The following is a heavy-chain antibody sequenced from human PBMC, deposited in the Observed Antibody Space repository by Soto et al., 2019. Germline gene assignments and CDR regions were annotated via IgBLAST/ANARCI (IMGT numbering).Heavy chain of an antibody. V-gene: IGHV3-30*18. J-gene: IGHJ3*02. D-gene: IGHD3-16*01. CDR3: AKANSGGGHGAFDI. CDR1: GFTFSSYG. Sequence: QVQLVESGGGVVQPGRSLRLSCAASGFTFSSYGMHWVRQAPGKGLEWVAVISYDGSNKYYADSVKGRFTISRDNSKNTLYLQMNSLRAEDTAVYYCAKANSGGGHGAFDIWGQGTMVTVSS. CDR2: ISYDGSNK.